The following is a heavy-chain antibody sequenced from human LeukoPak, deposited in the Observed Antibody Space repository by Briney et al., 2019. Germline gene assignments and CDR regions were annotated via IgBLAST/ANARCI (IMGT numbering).Heavy chain of an antibody. J-gene: IGHJ4*02. Sequence: GGSLRLSCAASGFTFSSYGMHWVRQAPGKGLEWVAVIWYGGSNKYYADSVKGRFTISRDNSKNTLYLQMNSLRAEDTAVYYCAKDSGSGSYSLDYWGQGTLVTVSS. D-gene: IGHD3-10*01. V-gene: IGHV3-30*02. CDR3: AKDSGSGSYSLDY. CDR2: IWYGGSNK. CDR1: GFTFSSYG.